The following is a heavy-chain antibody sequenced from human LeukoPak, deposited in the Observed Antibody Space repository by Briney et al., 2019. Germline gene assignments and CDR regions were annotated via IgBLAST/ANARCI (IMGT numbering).Heavy chain of an antibody. V-gene: IGHV4-39*01. CDR1: GGSISSSSYY. J-gene: IGHJ4*02. Sequence: SETLSLTCTVSGGSISSSSYYWDWIRQPPGKGLEWIGSIFYGGNAYYNPSLKSRVTISVDTSKNQFSLKLSSVTAADTAVYYCACSTDSSRYFFDYWGQGTLVTVSS. CDR3: ACSTDSSRYFFDY. D-gene: IGHD3-22*01. CDR2: IFYGGNA.